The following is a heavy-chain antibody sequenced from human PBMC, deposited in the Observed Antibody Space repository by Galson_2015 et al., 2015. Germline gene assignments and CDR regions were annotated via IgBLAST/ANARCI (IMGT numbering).Heavy chain of an antibody. D-gene: IGHD3-10*01. Sequence: SLRLSCAASGFIFSDYSMNWVRRAPGKGLEWVSSIDTASSYIYYADSLKGRFTISRDNAKNSLYLQMNSLRAEDTAVYFCASDYYGSGTYYNYNDAVDMWGQGTMVTVSS. V-gene: IGHV3-21*01. CDR2: IDTASSYI. CDR3: ASDYYGSGTYYNYNDAVDM. J-gene: IGHJ3*02. CDR1: GFIFSDYS.